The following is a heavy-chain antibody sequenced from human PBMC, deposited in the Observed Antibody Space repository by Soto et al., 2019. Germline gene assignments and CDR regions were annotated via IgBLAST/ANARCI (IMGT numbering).Heavy chain of an antibody. J-gene: IGHJ6*02. CDR3: ARLGGGGTHWWLRLVDRYYGMDV. V-gene: IGHV1-18*01. CDR1: GYTFTSYG. D-gene: IGHD5-12*01. Sequence: QVQLVQSGAEVKKPGASVKVSCKASGYTFTSYGISWVRQAPGQGLEWMGWISAYNGNTNYAQKLQGRVTMTTDTSTSTAYMGLGGLSSDDTAVYYCARLGGGGTHWWLRLVDRYYGMDVWGQGTTVTVSS. CDR2: ISAYNGNT.